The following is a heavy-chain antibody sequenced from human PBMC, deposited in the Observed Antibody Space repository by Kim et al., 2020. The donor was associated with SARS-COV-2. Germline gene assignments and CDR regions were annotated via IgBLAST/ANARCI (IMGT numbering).Heavy chain of an antibody. CDR3: TRDRTARYKPPHEKDS. Sequence: GGSLRLSCAASGFIFSNYGMQWVRQAPGKGLEWVAGISYDGSFEYYADSVEGRFTVSRDTSKNTLSLQMDSLRAEDTAVYYGTRDRTARYKPPHEKDSWGQGPLVPLPS. CDR1: GFIFSNYG. J-gene: IGHJ4*02. V-gene: IGHV3-30*03. D-gene: IGHD1-1*01. CDR2: ISYDGSFE.